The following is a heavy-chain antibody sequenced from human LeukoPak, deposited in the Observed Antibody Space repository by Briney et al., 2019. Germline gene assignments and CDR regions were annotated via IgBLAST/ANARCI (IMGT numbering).Heavy chain of an antibody. CDR3: ARHEAYCGGDCYSYFDY. D-gene: IGHD2-21*02. Sequence: SETLSLTCTVSGGSISSSSYYWGWIRRPPGKGLEWIGSIYYSGSTYYNPSLESRVTISVDTSKNQFSLKLSSVTAADTAVYYCARHEAYCGGDCYSYFDYWGQGTLVTVSS. CDR2: IYYSGST. CDR1: GGSISSSSYY. J-gene: IGHJ4*02. V-gene: IGHV4-39*01.